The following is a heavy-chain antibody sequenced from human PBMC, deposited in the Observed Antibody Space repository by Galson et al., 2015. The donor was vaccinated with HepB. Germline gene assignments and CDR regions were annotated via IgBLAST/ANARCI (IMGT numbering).Heavy chain of an antibody. J-gene: IGHJ3*02. CDR2: TYYRSKWYN. CDR1: GDSVSSNSAT. Sequence: CAISGDSVSSNSATWNWIRQSPSRGLEWLGRTYYRSKWYNDYAVSVKSQITINPDTSKNQFSLQLNSVTPEDTAVYYCARDERSGSSVAFDIWGQGTMVTVSS. D-gene: IGHD6-6*01. V-gene: IGHV6-1*01. CDR3: ARDERSGSSVAFDI.